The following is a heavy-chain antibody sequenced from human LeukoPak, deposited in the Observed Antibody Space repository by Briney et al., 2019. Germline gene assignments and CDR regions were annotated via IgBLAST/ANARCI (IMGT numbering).Heavy chain of an antibody. CDR3: ARENTDSSGYYPY. Sequence: PGGSLRLSCAASGFTFSSYSMNWVRQAPGKGLEWVSVIYSGGSTYYADSVKGRFTISRDNSKNALYLQMNGLRAEDTAVYYCARENTDSSGYYPYWGQGTLVTVSS. J-gene: IGHJ4*02. V-gene: IGHV3-53*01. CDR2: IYSGGST. CDR1: GFTFSSYS. D-gene: IGHD3-22*01.